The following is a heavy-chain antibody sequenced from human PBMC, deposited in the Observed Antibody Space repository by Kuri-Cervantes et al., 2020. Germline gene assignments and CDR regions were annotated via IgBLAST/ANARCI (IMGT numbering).Heavy chain of an antibody. Sequence: ASVKVSCKVSGYTLTELSMHWVRQAPGKGLEWMGGFDPEDGETIYAQKFQGRVTMTEDTSTDAAYMELSSLRSEDTAVYYCATALRFLEWLLWDWGQGTLVTVSS. D-gene: IGHD3-3*01. CDR3: ATALRFLEWLLWD. J-gene: IGHJ4*02. CDR1: GYTLTELS. CDR2: FDPEDGET. V-gene: IGHV1-24*01.